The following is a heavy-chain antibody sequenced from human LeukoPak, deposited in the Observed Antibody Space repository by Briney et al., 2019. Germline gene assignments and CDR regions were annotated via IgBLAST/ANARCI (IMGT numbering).Heavy chain of an antibody. V-gene: IGHV4-39*07. CDR3: ARVGSYYYHY. D-gene: IGHD1-26*01. CDR2: LYYTGGT. Sequence: PSETLSLTCTVSGGSISSSSYYWGWIRQPPGKGLEWIGSLYYTGGTYYNPSLKSRVTILVDTSKNQFSLKLSSVTAADTAVYYCARVGSYYYHYWGQGTLVTVSS. CDR1: GGSISSSSYY. J-gene: IGHJ4*02.